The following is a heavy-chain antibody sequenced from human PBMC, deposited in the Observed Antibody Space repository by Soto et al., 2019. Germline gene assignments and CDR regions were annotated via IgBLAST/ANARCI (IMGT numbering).Heavy chain of an antibody. D-gene: IGHD1-1*01. Sequence: EVQLVESGGGLVQPGGSLRLSCAASGFTVSNNYMRWVRQAPGKGLEWVSLIYSGGATYYADSVKGRFTISRDNSKNTLYLQMNSRRAEDTAVYYCASDGTYNWVGGQGIMFTVSS. CDR1: GFTVSNNY. J-gene: IGHJ4*02. V-gene: IGHV3-66*01. CDR3: ASDGTYNWV. CDR2: IYSGGAT.